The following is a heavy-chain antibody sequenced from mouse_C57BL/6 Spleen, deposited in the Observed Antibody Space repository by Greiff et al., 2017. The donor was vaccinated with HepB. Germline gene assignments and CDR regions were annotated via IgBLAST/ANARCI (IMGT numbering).Heavy chain of an antibody. V-gene: IGHV1-80*01. CDR2: IYPGDGDT. Sequence: VQLQQSGAELVKPGASVKISCKASGYAFSSYWMNWVKQRPGKGLEWIGQIYPGDGDTNYNGKFKGKATLTADKSSSTAYTQLSSLTSEDSAVYFGARAGITTVVAPYWGQGTTLTVSS. CDR3: ARAGITTVVAPY. J-gene: IGHJ2*01. D-gene: IGHD1-1*01. CDR1: GYAFSSYW.